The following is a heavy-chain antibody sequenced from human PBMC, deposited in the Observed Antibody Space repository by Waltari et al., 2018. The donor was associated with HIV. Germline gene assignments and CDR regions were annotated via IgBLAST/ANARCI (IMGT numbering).Heavy chain of an antibody. Sequence: EVQLVESGGGLVQPGGSLRLSCAASGFTVSSNYMSWVRQAPGKGLEWVSVSYSGGSTYYANSVKGRFTISRDNSKNTLYLQMNSLRAEDMAVYYCASIAYCGGDCYPRGMDVWGQGTTVTVSS. CDR1: GFTVSSNY. CDR3: ASIAYCGGDCYPRGMDV. D-gene: IGHD2-21*02. CDR2: SYSGGST. V-gene: IGHV3-66*01. J-gene: IGHJ6*02.